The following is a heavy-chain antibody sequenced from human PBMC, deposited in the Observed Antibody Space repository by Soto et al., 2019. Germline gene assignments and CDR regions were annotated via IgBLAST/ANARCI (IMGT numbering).Heavy chain of an antibody. J-gene: IGHJ4*02. Sequence: PSETLSLTCTVSGGSISSSSYYWGWIRQPPGKGLEWIGSIYYSGSTYYNPSLKSRVTISVDTSKNQFSLKLSSVTAADTAVYYCARPTLSLGRIVGWGRGTLVTVSS. V-gene: IGHV4-39*01. CDR1: GGSISSSSYY. CDR3: ARPTLSLGRIVG. CDR2: IYYSGST. D-gene: IGHD1-26*01.